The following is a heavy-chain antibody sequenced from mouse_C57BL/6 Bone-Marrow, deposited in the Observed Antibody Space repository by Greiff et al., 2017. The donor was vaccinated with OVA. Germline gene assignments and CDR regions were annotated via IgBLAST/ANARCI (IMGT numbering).Heavy chain of an antibody. J-gene: IGHJ2*01. D-gene: IGHD2-4*01. Sequence: VQLVESGAELVRPGASVTLSCKASGYTFTDYEMHWVKQTPVHGLEWIGAIDPETGGTAYNQKFKGKAILTADKSSSTAYMELRSLTSEDSAVYYCTRWFYDYDGYWGQGTTLTVSS. CDR1: GYTFTDYE. CDR3: TRWFYDYDGY. CDR2: IDPETGGT. V-gene: IGHV1-15*01.